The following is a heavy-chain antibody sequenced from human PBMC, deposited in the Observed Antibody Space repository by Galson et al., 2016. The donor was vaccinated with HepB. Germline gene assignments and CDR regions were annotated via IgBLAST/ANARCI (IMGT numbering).Heavy chain of an antibody. J-gene: IGHJ4*02. CDR1: VFTFSSYG. Sequence: SLRLSCAASVFTFSSYGMHWVRQAPGKGLEWVAVISYDGRDKYYADSVKGRFTISRDNSKNTLYLQMNSLRAEDTAVYYCAKARALGYSYGYFDNWGQGTLVTVSS. V-gene: IGHV3-30*18. CDR2: ISYDGRDK. CDR3: AKARALGYSYGYFDN. D-gene: IGHD5-18*01.